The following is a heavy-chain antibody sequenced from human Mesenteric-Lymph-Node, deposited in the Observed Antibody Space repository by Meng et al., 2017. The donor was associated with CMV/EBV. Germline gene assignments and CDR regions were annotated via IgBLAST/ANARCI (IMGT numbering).Heavy chain of an antibody. CDR1: GFTFSNYD. J-gene: IGHJ4*02. CDR3: AKKGEYCSSTTCYIDN. V-gene: IGHV3-23*01. CDR2: ISNGGGTP. Sequence: SGFTFSNYDMTWVRQAPGKGLQWVSSISNGGGTPHYVDFLTGRFTISRDNSKNTVYLQMNSLTAEDTAVYYCAKKGEYCSSTTCYIDNWGQGTLVTVSS. D-gene: IGHD2-2*02.